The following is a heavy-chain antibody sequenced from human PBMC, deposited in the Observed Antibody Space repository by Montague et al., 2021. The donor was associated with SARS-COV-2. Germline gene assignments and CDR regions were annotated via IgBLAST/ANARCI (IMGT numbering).Heavy chain of an antibody. J-gene: IGHJ4*02. D-gene: IGHD4-11*01. Sequence: SLRLSCAASGFTFSSYAMHWVRQAPGKGLEWVAVISYDGSNKYYADSVKGRFTISRDNSKNTLYLQMNSLRAEDTAVYYCARDSPLSGYSNYYFDSWGQGTMVTVSS. CDR2: ISYDGSNK. CDR1: GFTFSSYA. CDR3: ARDSPLSGYSNYYFDS. V-gene: IGHV3-30-3*01.